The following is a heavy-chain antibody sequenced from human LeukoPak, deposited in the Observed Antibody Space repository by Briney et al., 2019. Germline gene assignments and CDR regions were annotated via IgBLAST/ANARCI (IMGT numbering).Heavy chain of an antibody. CDR2: IKEDGTET. CDR3: AKEGRSLQTY. CDR1: GFMFSSNW. V-gene: IGHV3-7*03. J-gene: IGHJ4*02. D-gene: IGHD5-24*01. Sequence: GGSLRLSCAASGFMFSSNWMSWVRLAPGKGLEWVANIKEDGTETYYVDSVKGRFTISRVNAKNSLYLQMNSLRVEDTAVYPCAKEGRSLQTYWGQGTLVTVSS.